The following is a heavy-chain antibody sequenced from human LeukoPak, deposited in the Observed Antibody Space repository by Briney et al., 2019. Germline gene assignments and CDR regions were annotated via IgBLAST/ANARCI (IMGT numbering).Heavy chain of an antibody. V-gene: IGHV3-74*01. J-gene: IGHJ4*02. Sequence: GGSLRLSCAASGFTFSNYWMHWVRQAPGKGLVWVSRLSSDGRDPSYADSVQGRFTISRDNAKNTPYMQMNGLRAEDTAVYYCARGVYEEDVNYWGQGTLVTVSS. CDR3: ARGVYEEDVNY. CDR1: GFTFSNYW. CDR2: LSSDGRDP. D-gene: IGHD6-13*01.